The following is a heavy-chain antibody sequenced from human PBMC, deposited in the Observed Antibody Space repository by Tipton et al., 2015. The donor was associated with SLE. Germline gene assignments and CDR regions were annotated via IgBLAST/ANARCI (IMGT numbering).Heavy chain of an antibody. CDR2: ISGYSGNT. Sequence: QLVQSGAEVKKPGASVKVSCKASGYTFTSYGINWVRQAPGQGLEWMGWISGYSGNTNYGQKFQGRVTMTTDTSTTTAYMELRSLRSDDTAVYYCARVDSGSSRVWDIWGQGTMVTVSS. J-gene: IGHJ3*02. CDR1: GYTFTSYG. CDR3: ARVDSGSSRVWDI. V-gene: IGHV1-18*01. D-gene: IGHD1-26*01.